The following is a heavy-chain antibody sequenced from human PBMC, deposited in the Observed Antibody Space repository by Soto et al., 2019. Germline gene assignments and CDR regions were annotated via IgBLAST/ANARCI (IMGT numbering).Heavy chain of an antibody. CDR1: GFSLSTSGMR. Sequence: SGPTVVNPTQTLTLTCTFSGFSLSTSGMRVSWIPQPPGKALEWLARIDWDDDKFYSTSLKTRLTISKGTSKNQVVLTMTNMDPVDTATYYCVHIRRSSGWNNWFDPWGQGALVTVSS. D-gene: IGHD6-19*01. CDR2: IDWDDDK. J-gene: IGHJ5*02. CDR3: VHIRRSSGWNNWFDP. V-gene: IGHV2-70*04.